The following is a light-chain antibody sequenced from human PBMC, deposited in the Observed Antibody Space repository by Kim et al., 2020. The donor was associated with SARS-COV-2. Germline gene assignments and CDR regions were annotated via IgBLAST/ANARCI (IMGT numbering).Light chain of an antibody. CDR3: QQYYSTPYT. V-gene: IGKV4-1*01. J-gene: IGKJ2*01. Sequence: RATFNCKSSQSVLYSSNNKNYLGWYQQKAGQPPKLLIYWASTRESGVPDRFSGSGSETDFTLTISSLQAEDVAVYYCQQYYSTPYTFGQGTKLEI. CDR1: QSVLYSSNNKNY. CDR2: WAS.